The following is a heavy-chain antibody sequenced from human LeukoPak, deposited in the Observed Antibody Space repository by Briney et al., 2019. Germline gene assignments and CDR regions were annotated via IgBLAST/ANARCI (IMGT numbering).Heavy chain of an antibody. CDR2: ISAYNGNT. CDR3: ATSLYCSSTSCRYNWFDP. J-gene: IGHJ5*02. CDR1: GYTFTSYG. D-gene: IGHD2-2*01. Sequence: ASVTVSCKASGYTFTSYGISWARQAPGQGLEWMGWISAYNGNTNYAQKLQGRVTMTTDTSTSTAYMELRSLRSDDTAVYYCATSLYCSSTSCRYNWFDPWGQGTLVTVSS. V-gene: IGHV1-18*01.